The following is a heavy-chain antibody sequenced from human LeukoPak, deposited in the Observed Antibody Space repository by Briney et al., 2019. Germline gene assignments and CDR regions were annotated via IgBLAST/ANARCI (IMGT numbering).Heavy chain of an antibody. CDR1: GFTFSSYW. CDR3: ATSRTFDY. V-gene: IGHV3-74*01. J-gene: IGHJ4*02. Sequence: GGSLRLSCAASGFTFSSYWMHWVRQAPGKGLVWVSRIVSDRTSTSYADSVKGRFTISRDNAKNSVYLQMNSLRAEDTAVYYCATSRTFDYWGQGTLVTVSS. D-gene: IGHD2-8*01. CDR2: IVSDRTST.